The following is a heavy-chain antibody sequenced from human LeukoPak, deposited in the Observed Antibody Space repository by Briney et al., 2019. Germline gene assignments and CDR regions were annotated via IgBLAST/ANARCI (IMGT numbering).Heavy chain of an antibody. CDR2: IYYSGST. V-gene: IGHV4-39*01. J-gene: IGHJ6*03. D-gene: IGHD2-8*01. CDR3: ARLRGYCSNGVCFNYYMDV. Sequence: SETLSLTCTVSGGSISSSSYYWAWIRQPPGKGLEWIGIIYYSGSTYYNPSLKSRVTISVDTSKNQFALKLSSVTAADTAVHYCARLRGYCSNGVCFNYYMDVWGKGTTVTVSS. CDR1: GGSISSSSYY.